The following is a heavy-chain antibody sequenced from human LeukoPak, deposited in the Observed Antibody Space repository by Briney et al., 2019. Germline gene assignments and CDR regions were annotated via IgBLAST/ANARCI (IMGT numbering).Heavy chain of an antibody. CDR2: ISGRGDST. CDR1: GFAFRTYA. J-gene: IGHJ4*02. V-gene: IGHV3-23*01. Sequence: GGSLTLSCAASGFAFRTYAMTWVRQAPARGLEWVAAISGRGDSTYYADSAEGRFTISRDNPKNTLYLQMNSLRAEDTAVYYCVKDTRTRMGAPYDCWGQGALVTVSS. CDR3: VKDTRTRMGAPYDC. D-gene: IGHD3-16*01.